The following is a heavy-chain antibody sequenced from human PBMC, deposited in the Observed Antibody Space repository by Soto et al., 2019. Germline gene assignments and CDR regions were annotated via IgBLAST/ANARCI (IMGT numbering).Heavy chain of an antibody. V-gene: IGHV4-59*01. Sequence: SETLSLTCTVSGGSISSYYWSWIRKPPGKGLEWIGYIYYSGSTNYNPSLKSRVTISVDTSKNQFSLKLSSVTAADTAVYYCARGGVDTAMVVFDYWGQGTLVTVSS. CDR2: IYYSGST. D-gene: IGHD5-18*01. CDR3: ARGGVDTAMVVFDY. J-gene: IGHJ4*02. CDR1: GGSISSYY.